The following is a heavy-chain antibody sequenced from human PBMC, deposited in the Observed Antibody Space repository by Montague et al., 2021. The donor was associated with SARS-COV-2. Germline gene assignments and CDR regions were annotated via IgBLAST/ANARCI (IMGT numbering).Heavy chain of an antibody. V-gene: IGHV4-39*01. CDR1: SDSISISSSLSY. J-gene: IGHJ3*02. CDR3: ARRGYSNSRLGDAFDI. CDR2: IYRSGYT. D-gene: IGHD6-13*01. Sequence: SETLSLTCTVSSDSISISSSLSYWGWIRQPPGKGLEWIGSIYRSGYTFYSPSLKSRITMSVDTSKNQFSLELASVTAADTAVYYCARRGYSNSRLGDAFDIWGQGTMVIVSS.